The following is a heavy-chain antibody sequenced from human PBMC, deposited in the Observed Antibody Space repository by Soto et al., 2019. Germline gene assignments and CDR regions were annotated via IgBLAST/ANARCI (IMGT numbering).Heavy chain of an antibody. CDR3: ARGSSSWPYLFDY. CDR2: IYYSGST. D-gene: IGHD2-2*01. CDR1: GGSVSSGSHY. J-gene: IGHJ4*02. V-gene: IGHV4-61*01. Sequence: PSETLSLTCTVSGGSVSSGSHYWNWIRQPPGKELQYIGYIYYSGSTNYNPSLKSRVTMSVETSKNQFSLRLSSVNAADTAVYYCARGSSSWPYLFDYWGPGTLVTVSS.